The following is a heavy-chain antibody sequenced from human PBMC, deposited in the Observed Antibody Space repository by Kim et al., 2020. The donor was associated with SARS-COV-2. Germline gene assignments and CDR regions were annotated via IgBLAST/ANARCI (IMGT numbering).Heavy chain of an antibody. CDR2: ISAYNGNI. CDR3: LRGPTNRYYYYYYGMDV. V-gene: IGHV1-18*01. Sequence: ASVKVSCKASGYTFTSYGISWVRQAPGQGLEWMGWISAYNGNINYAQKLQGRVTMTTDTSTSTAYMELRSLRSDDTAVYYCLRGPTNRYYYYYYGMDVWGQGTTVTVSS. CDR1: GYTFTSYG. J-gene: IGHJ6*02.